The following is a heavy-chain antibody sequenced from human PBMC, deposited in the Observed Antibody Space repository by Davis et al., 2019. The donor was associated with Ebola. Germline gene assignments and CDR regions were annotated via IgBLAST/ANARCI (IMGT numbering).Heavy chain of an antibody. CDR3: TRDTGREATDAFDI. CDR2: IRSKAYGGTT. D-gene: IGHD5-12*01. J-gene: IGHJ3*02. Sequence: PGGSLRLSCTASGFTFGDYAMSWFRQAPGKGLEWVGFIRSKAYGGTTEYAASVKGRFTISRDDSKSIAYLQMNSLKTEDTAVYYCTRDTGREATDAFDIWGQGTMVTVSS. CDR1: GFTFGDYA. V-gene: IGHV3-49*03.